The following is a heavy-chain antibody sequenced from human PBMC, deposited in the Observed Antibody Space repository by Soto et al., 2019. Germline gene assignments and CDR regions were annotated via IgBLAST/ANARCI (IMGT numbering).Heavy chain of an antibody. D-gene: IGHD6-13*01. CDR3: ARGGLQPALDV. CDR2: VNNDGTDT. Sequence: EVQLVESGGGLVKPGGSLRLSCAASGFTFSNYWMYWVRQAPGKGLVWVSRVNNDGTDTTAEDSVKGRFTISRDNAENTLYLQMNRLRAEETAVYYCARGGLQPALDVWGQVSTVTVSS. CDR1: GFTFSNYW. J-gene: IGHJ6*01. V-gene: IGHV3-74*03.